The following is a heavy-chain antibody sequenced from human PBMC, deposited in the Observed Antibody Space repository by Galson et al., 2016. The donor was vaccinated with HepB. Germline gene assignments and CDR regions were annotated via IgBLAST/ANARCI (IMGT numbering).Heavy chain of an antibody. J-gene: IGHJ5*02. CDR1: GGSLRGYS. Sequence: SETLSLTCGVFGGSLRGYSWSWIRQTPGKGLEWIGEINHSATSRYNPSLEGRVTISVDTSKTQFSLRLTSVTAADTAVYYCAREGSTGWYERWGQGSLVTVSS. D-gene: IGHD2-8*02. CDR2: INHSATS. CDR3: AREGSTGWYER. V-gene: IGHV4-34*01.